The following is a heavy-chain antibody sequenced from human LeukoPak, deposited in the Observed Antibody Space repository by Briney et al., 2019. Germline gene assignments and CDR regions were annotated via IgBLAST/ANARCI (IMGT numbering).Heavy chain of an antibody. V-gene: IGHV3-53*01. CDR1: GFTVSSNY. CDR2: IYSGGST. D-gene: IGHD4-17*01. CDR3: ARDLRTPYYGMDV. J-gene: IGHJ6*02. Sequence: PGGSLRLSCAASGFTVSSNYMSWVRQAPGKGLEWVSVIYSGGSTYYADSVKGRFTISRDNSKNTLYLQMNSLRAEDTAVYYCARDLRTPYYGMDVWAKGPRSPSP.